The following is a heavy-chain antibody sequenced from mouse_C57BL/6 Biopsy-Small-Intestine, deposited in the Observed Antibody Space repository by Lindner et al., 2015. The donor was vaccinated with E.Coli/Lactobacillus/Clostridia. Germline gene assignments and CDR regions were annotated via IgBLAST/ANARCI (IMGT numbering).Heavy chain of an antibody. V-gene: IGHV1-20*01. CDR3: ATYDGYWAWFAY. D-gene: IGHD2-3*01. J-gene: IGHJ3*01. CDR1: DFSFTGYL. Sequence: VQLQESGPELVKPGTSVKISCKASDFSFTGYLMNWVKQSRGKSLEWIGHINPYNGDTFYNQKFKGKATLTVDKSSSTAHMELRSLTSEDSAVYYCATYDGYWAWFAYWGQGTLVTVSA. CDR2: INPYNGDT.